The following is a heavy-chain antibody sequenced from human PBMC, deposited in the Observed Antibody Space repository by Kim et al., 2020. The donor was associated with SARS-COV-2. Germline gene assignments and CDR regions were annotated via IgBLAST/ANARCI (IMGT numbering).Heavy chain of an antibody. CDR1: GGSISSSSYY. Sequence: SETLSLTCTVSGGSISSSSYYWGWIRQPPGKGLEWIGSIYYSGSTCYNPSLKSRVTISVDTSKNQFSLKLSSVTAADTAVYYCARHDPQWLRFEGYFDYWGQGTLVTVSS. V-gene: IGHV4-39*01. J-gene: IGHJ4*02. D-gene: IGHD5-12*01. CDR2: IYYSGST. CDR3: ARHDPQWLRFEGYFDY.